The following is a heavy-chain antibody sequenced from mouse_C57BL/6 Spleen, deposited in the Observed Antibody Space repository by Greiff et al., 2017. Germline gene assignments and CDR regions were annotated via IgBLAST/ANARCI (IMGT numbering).Heavy chain of an antibody. Sequence: EVKLVESGGDLVKPGGSLKLSCAASGFTFSSYGMSWFRQTPDKRLVWVATISSGGSYTYYPDSVKGRFTISRDNAKNTLYLQMSSLKSEDTAMYYCARNYYGSSLNYFDYWGQGTTLTVSS. CDR2: ISSGGSYT. J-gene: IGHJ2*01. CDR1: GFTFSSYG. CDR3: ARNYYGSSLNYFDY. V-gene: IGHV5-6*01. D-gene: IGHD1-1*01.